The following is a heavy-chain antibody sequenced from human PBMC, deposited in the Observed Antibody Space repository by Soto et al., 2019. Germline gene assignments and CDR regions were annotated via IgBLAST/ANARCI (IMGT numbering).Heavy chain of an antibody. D-gene: IGHD3-22*01. J-gene: IGHJ4*02. CDR2: IYYGGST. CDR1: GFTVSTNY. CDR3: AKARDSGSYRPFDH. V-gene: IGHV3-53*01. Sequence: GGSLRLSCAVSGFTVSTNYMGWVRQAPGKGLEWVSIIYYGGSTYYADSVKGRFTISRDNSKNTLYLQMNGLRAEDTAVYYCAKARDSGSYRPFDHWGPGTLVTVSS.